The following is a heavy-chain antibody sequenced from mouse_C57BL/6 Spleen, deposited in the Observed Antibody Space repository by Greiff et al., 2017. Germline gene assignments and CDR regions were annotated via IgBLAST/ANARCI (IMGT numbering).Heavy chain of an antibody. D-gene: IGHD1-1*01. J-gene: IGHJ3*01. CDR2: ISGGGGNT. Sequence: EVNVVESGGGLVKPGGSLKLSCAASGFTFSSYTMSWVRQTPEKRLEWVATISGGGGNTYYPDSVKGRFTISRDNAKNTLYLQMSSLRSEDTALYYCASPYYGSSYGWFAYWGQGTLVTVSA. CDR1: GFTFSSYT. CDR3: ASPYYGSSYGWFAY. V-gene: IGHV5-9*01.